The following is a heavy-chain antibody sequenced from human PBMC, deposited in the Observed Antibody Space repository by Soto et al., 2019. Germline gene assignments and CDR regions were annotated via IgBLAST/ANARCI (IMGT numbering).Heavy chain of an antibody. CDR1: GGSISSGGYY. V-gene: IGHV4-31*03. CDR3: ARARMTMVRGVIMGNWFDP. Sequence: QVQLQESGPGLVKPSQTLSLTCTVSGGSISSGGYYWSWIRQHPGKGLEWIGYIYYSGSPYYNPSLKSRVTISVDTSKHQFSLKLSSVTAADTAVYYCARARMTMVRGVIMGNWFDPWGQGTLVTVSS. D-gene: IGHD3-10*01. CDR2: IYYSGSP. J-gene: IGHJ5*02.